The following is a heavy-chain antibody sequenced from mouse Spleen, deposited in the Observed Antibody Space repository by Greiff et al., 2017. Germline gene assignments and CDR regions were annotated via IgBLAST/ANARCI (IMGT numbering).Heavy chain of an antibody. CDR3: ARSKDYGNSHWYFDV. Sequence: QVQLQQPGAELVMPGASVKMSCKASGYTFTDYWMHWVKQRPGQGLEWIGAIDTSDSYTSYNQKFKGKATLTVDESSSTAYMQLSSLTSEDSAVYYCARSKDYGNSHWYFDVWGAGTTVTVSS. CDR1: GYTFTDYW. J-gene: IGHJ1*01. CDR2: IDTSDSYT. D-gene: IGHD2-1*01. V-gene: IGHV1-69*01.